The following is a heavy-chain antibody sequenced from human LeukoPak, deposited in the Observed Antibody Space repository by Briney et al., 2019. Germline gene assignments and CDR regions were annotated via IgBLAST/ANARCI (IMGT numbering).Heavy chain of an antibody. D-gene: IGHD3-22*01. Sequence: GGSLRLSCAASGFTFSSYSMSWVRQAPGKGLEWVSSISSSSSYIYYADSVKGRFTISGDNAKNSLYLQMNSLRAEDTAVYYCARVRDYYDSSGYYYEAAPRAFGIWGQGTMVTASS. J-gene: IGHJ3*02. CDR3: ARVRDYYDSSGYYYEAAPRAFGI. CDR2: ISSSSSYI. CDR1: GFTFSSYS. V-gene: IGHV3-21*01.